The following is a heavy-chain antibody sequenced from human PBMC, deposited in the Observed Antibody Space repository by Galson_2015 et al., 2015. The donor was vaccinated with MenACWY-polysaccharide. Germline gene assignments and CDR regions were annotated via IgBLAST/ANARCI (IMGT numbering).Heavy chain of an antibody. J-gene: IGHJ6*02. V-gene: IGHV2-5*02. D-gene: IGHD6-19*01. CDR1: GFSLSTSGVG. CDR2: IYWDDDK. Sequence: PALVKPTQTLTLTCTFSGFSLSTSGVGVGWIRQPPGKALEWLALIYWDDDKRYSPSLKSRLTITKDTSKNQVALTMNSLRAEDTAVYYCARGMPYSSGWYPGGYYYYGMDVWGQGTTVTVSS. CDR3: ARGMPYSSGWYPGGYYYYGMDV.